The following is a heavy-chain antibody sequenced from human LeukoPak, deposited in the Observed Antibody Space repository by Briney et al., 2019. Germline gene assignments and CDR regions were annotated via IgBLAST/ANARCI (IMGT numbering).Heavy chain of an antibody. CDR2: ISYDGSNK. V-gene: IGHV3-30*03. D-gene: IGHD4-17*01. J-gene: IGHJ3*02. Sequence: GGSLRLSCAASGFTFNTYGIHWVRQAPGKGLEWVAVISYDGSNKYYADSVKGRFTISRDNSRSTLYLQMHTLRAEDTAVYYCARAIMTTVTLGAFDIWGQGTMVTVSS. CDR1: GFTFNTYG. CDR3: ARAIMTTVTLGAFDI.